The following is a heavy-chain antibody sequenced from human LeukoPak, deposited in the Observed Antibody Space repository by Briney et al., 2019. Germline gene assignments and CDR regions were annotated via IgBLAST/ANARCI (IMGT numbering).Heavy chain of an antibody. CDR1: GFTFDDYG. Sequence: GGSLRLSCAASGFTFDDYGMSWVRQAPGKGLEWVSGINWNGGSTGYADSVKGRFTISRDNAKNSLYLQMNSLRAEDTALYYCARDGKIEVGATTLFDYWGQGTLVTVSS. V-gene: IGHV3-20*04. J-gene: IGHJ4*02. CDR3: ARDGKIEVGATTLFDY. CDR2: INWNGGST. D-gene: IGHD1-26*01.